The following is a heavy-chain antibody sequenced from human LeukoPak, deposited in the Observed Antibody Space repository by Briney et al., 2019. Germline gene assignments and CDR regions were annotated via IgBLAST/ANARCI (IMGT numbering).Heavy chain of an antibody. D-gene: IGHD2-8*02. CDR2: IFPSGGEI. J-gene: IGHJ4*02. CDR3: ATYRQVLLPFES. Sequence: GGSLRLSCAASGFTFSTFAMVWVRQPPGKGLEWASSIFPSGGEIHYADSVRGRFTISRDNSKSTLSLQMNSLRAEDTAIYYCATYRQVLLPFESWGQETLVTVSS. CDR1: GFTFSTFA. V-gene: IGHV3-23*01.